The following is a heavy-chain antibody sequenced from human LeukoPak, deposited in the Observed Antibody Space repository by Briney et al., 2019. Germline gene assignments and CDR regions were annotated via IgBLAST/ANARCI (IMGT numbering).Heavy chain of an antibody. CDR3: AKDQRPYYYDSSGYSYAFDI. Sequence: PGGSLRLSCAVSGFTFSSYSMSWVRQAPGKGLEWVSAISASGGSTNYADSVKGRFTISSDNSKNTLYLQMNSLRAEDTAVYYCAKDQRPYYYDSSGYSYAFDIWGQGTMVTVSS. J-gene: IGHJ3*02. CDR1: GFTFSSYS. D-gene: IGHD3-22*01. V-gene: IGHV3-23*01. CDR2: ISASGGST.